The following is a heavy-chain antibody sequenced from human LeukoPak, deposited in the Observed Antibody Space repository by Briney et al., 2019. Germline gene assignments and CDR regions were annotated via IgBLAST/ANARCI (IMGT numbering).Heavy chain of an antibody. D-gene: IGHD1-26*01. CDR3: VRWSGTYPLYYLDY. J-gene: IGHJ4*02. V-gene: IGHV3-30*02. CDR2: IRHDGGDK. Sequence: SGGSLRLSFATSGYTFSSHGLHWVRQAPGKGLECVASIRHDGGDKYYSESVKGRFTISKDNTKNTLFLYMNSLRPEDTAMYYCVRWSGTYPLYYLDYWGQGTLVTVSS. CDR1: GYTFSSHG.